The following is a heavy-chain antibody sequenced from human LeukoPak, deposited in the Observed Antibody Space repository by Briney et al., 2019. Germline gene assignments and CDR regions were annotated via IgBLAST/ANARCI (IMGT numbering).Heavy chain of an antibody. CDR2: IRFDGTDE. CDR3: ARHLSGVTGYTYGRGIDY. D-gene: IGHD5-18*01. Sequence: PGGSLRLSCAASGFSFSNYGMRWVRQAPGKGLEWVAFIRFDGTDEFYADSVKGRFTISRDNSQNTVSLQVNNLRAEDTAVYYCARHLSGVTGYTYGRGIDYWGQGTLVTVSS. J-gene: IGHJ4*02. V-gene: IGHV3-30*02. CDR1: GFSFSNYG.